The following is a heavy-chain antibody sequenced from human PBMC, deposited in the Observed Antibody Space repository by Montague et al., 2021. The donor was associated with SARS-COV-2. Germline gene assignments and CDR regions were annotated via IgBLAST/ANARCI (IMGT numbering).Heavy chain of an antibody. V-gene: IGHV3-23*01. D-gene: IGHD2-15*01. Sequence: SLRLSCAASGFTFSTFAMSWVRQAPGKGLEWVSAISLSGGSTCYADSVKGRFTISRDNSKNTLFLQMNSLRAEDTAVYYCAKGGVVVVAATDLDYWGQGTLVTVSS. CDR2: ISLSGGST. CDR3: AKGGVVVVAATDLDY. J-gene: IGHJ4*02. CDR1: GFTFSTFA.